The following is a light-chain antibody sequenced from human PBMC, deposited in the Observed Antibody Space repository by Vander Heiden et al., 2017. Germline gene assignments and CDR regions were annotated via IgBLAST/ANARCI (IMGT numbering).Light chain of an antibody. Sequence: DIQMTQSPSSLSASVGDRVTITCRASQSISSYLNWYQQKPGKAPKLLIYAASSLQSRVPSTFSGSGSGTDFTLTISILQPEHFATYYCQQSYSTPSTLGQWTKLEIK. CDR2: AAS. J-gene: IGKJ2*01. CDR1: QSISSY. CDR3: QQSYSTPST. V-gene: IGKV1-39*01.